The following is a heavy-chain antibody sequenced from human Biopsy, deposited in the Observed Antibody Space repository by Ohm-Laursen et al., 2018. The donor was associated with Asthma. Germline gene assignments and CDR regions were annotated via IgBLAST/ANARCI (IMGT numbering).Heavy chain of an antibody. CDR3: ARDGVVPDAMYYHYYYGLDV. D-gene: IGHD2-2*01. V-gene: IGHV3-33*08. Sequence: SLRLSCAASGFVFSQCGMHWVRQGPGKGLEWVALVSSDGHNKYYEDPVKGRFTISRDNAKNTLYLQMNSLRVEDTAVYYCARDGVVPDAMYYHYYYGLDVWGQGTTVTVSS. J-gene: IGHJ6*02. CDR2: VSSDGHNK. CDR1: GFVFSQCG.